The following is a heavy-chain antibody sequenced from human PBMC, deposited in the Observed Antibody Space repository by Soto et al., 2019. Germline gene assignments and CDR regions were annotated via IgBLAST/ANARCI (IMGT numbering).Heavy chain of an antibody. CDR2: INPNSGGT. D-gene: IGHD3-3*01. J-gene: IGHJ5*02. V-gene: IGHV1-2*02. Sequence: ASVKVSCKASGYTFTGYYMHCVRQAPGQGLEWMGWINPNSGGTNYAQKFQGRVTMTRDTSISTAYMELSRLRSDDTAVYYCARESANYDFWSGYYSNWFDPWGQGTLVTVSS. CDR1: GYTFTGYY. CDR3: ARESANYDFWSGYYSNWFDP.